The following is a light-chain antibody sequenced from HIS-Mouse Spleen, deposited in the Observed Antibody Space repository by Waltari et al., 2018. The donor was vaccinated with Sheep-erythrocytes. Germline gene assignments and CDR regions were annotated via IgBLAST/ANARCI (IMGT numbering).Light chain of an antibody. Sequence: EIVVTQSTATLSVSPGERATLPCRASQSVSSNLAWYQQKPGQAPRLLIYGASTRATGIPARFSGSGSGTEFTLTISSMQSEDFAVYYCQQYNNWPPGTFGQGTKLEIK. J-gene: IGKJ2*02. CDR3: QQYNNWPPGT. CDR1: QSVSSN. V-gene: IGKV3-15*01. CDR2: GAS.